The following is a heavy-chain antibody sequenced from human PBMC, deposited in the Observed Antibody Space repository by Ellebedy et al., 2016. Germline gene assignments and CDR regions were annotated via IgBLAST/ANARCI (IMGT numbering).Heavy chain of an antibody. CDR2: VRSKANNYAT. J-gene: IGHJ3*02. Sequence: GGSLRLSCAVSVFTVRSNYMSWVRQASGKGLEWIGRVRSKANNYATAYAASVKGRFTISRDDSQNTAYLQMDSLNTKDTAVYYCASTVATRYASDIWGQGTMVTVSS. CDR3: ASTVATRYASDI. D-gene: IGHD4-23*01. CDR1: VFTVRSNY. V-gene: IGHV3-73*01.